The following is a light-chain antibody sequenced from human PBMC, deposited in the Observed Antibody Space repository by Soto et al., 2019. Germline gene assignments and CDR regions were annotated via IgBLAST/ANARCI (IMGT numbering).Light chain of an antibody. J-gene: IGKJ5*01. Sequence: EIVMTQSPAALSVSPGERATLSCRASQSVSSNLAWYQQKPGQAPRLLIYGASTRATGIPARFSGSGSGTEFILTISSLQSEDFAVYYCQQYNNWPITFGQGTRLENK. V-gene: IGKV3-15*01. CDR2: GAS. CDR1: QSVSSN. CDR3: QQYNNWPIT.